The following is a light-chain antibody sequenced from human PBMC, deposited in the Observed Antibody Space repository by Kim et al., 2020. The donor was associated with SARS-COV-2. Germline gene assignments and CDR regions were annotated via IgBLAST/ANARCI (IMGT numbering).Light chain of an antibody. CDR2: RKN. J-gene: IGLJ2*01. CDR3: SAWDTSLTSVV. Sequence: LTQPPSLSKDLGQTATLTCTGNNNNVGNQGATWLQQHQGHPPKLLSYRKNNRPSGVSERFSASRSGGTASLTITGLQPEDEADYYCSAWDTSLTSVVFGGGTQLTVL. CDR1: NNNVGNQG. V-gene: IGLV10-54*01.